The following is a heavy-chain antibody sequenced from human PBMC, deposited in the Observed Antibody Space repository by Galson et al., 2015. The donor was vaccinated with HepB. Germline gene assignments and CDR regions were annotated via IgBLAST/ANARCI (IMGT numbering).Heavy chain of an antibody. CDR2: IYYSGST. D-gene: IGHD4-23*01. CDR1: GGSISSGGYY. Sequence: TLSLTCTVSGGSISSGGYYWSWIRQHPGKGLEWIGYIYYSGSTYYNPSLKSRVTISVDTSKNQFSLKLSSVTAADTAVYYCARHTVVKYYMDVWGKGTTVTVSS. J-gene: IGHJ6*03. V-gene: IGHV4-31*03. CDR3: ARHTVVKYYMDV.